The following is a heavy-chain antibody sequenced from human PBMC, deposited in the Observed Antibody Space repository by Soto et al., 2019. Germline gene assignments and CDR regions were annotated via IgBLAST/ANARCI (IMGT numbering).Heavy chain of an antibody. CDR3: ARRGSGSYSDY. CDR1: GGSISSSSYY. J-gene: IGHJ4*02. D-gene: IGHD3-10*01. V-gene: IGHV4-39*01. CDR2: IYYSGST. Sequence: SETLSLTCTVSGGSISSSSYYWGWIRQPPGKGLEWIGSIYYSGSTYYNPSLKSRVTISVDTSKNQFSLKLSSVTAADTAVYYCARRGSGSYSDYWGQGTLDTVSS.